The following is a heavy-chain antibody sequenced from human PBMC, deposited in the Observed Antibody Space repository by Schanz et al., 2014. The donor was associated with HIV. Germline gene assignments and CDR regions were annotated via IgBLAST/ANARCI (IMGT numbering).Heavy chain of an antibody. CDR3: AKVPEEGYFDP. CDR1: GLTFSGSA. V-gene: IGHV3-23*01. J-gene: IGHJ5*02. CDR2: ISGSGIST. D-gene: IGHD5-12*01. Sequence: EVQLLESGGGLVQPGGSLRLTCAASGLTFSGSAMNWVRQAPGKGLEWVSAISGSGISTYYADSVKGRFTISRDNSKNTLYLQMNSLRAEDTAVYYCAKVPEEGYFDPWGQGTLVTVSS.